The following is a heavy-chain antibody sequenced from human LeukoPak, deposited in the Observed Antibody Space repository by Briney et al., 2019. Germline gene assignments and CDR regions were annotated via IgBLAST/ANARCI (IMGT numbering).Heavy chain of an antibody. CDR2: ISGSGGST. V-gene: IGHV3-23*01. D-gene: IGHD1-26*01. CDR3: ARDLDSGSYPDAFDI. J-gene: IGHJ3*02. Sequence: GGSLRLSCAASGFTFSSYAMSWVRQAPGKGLEWVSAISGSGGSTYYADSVKGRFTISRDNSKNTLYLQMNSLRAEDTAVYYCARDLDSGSYPDAFDIWGQGTMVTVSS. CDR1: GFTFSSYA.